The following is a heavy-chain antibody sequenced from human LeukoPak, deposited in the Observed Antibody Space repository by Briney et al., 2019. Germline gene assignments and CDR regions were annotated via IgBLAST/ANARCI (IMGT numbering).Heavy chain of an antibody. CDR3: AKNGDRGAYCSGGSCYPYYYYYIDV. CDR2: IRYDGSDK. CDR1: GFIFSNYG. Sequence: GGSLRLSCAASGFIFSNYGMHWVRQAPGKGLEWVAFIRYDGSDKYYADSVKGRFTISRDNAENSLYLQMNSLRAEDTAIYYCAKNGDRGAYCSGGSCYPYYYYYIDVWGKGTTVTISS. D-gene: IGHD2-15*01. V-gene: IGHV3-30*02. J-gene: IGHJ6*03.